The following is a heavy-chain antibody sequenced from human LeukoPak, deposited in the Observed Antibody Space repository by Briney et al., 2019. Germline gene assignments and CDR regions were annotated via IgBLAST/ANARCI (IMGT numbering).Heavy chain of an antibody. D-gene: IGHD3-22*01. CDR3: ARDNYESSGYYSYNWFDP. V-gene: IGHV3-53*01. Sequence: PGGSLRLSCAASGFTVSSNYMSWVRQAPGKGLEWVSGIYSGGSTYYADSVKGRFTISRDNSKNTLYLQMNSLRAEDTALYYCARDNYESSGYYSYNWFDPRGQGTLVTVSS. J-gene: IGHJ5*02. CDR2: IYSGGST. CDR1: GFTVSSNY.